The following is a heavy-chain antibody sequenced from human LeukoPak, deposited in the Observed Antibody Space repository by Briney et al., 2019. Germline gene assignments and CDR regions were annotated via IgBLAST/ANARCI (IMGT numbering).Heavy chain of an antibody. CDR3: AKDQWVIAVAGTDFDY. Sequence: GGSLRLSCEASGFTFSSYAMNWVRQAPGKGLEWVSAISGSGGSTYYADSVKGRFTISRDNSKNTLYLQMNSLRAEDTAVYYCAKDQWVIAVAGTDFDYWGQGTLVTVSS. D-gene: IGHD6-19*01. CDR1: GFTFSSYA. J-gene: IGHJ4*02. V-gene: IGHV3-23*01. CDR2: ISGSGGST.